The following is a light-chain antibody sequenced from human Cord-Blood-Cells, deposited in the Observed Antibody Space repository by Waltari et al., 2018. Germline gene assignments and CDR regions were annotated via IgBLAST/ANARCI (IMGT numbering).Light chain of an antibody. Sequence: QSALTQPASVSGSPGPSITISCTGTSSDVRGYNYVSWYQQHPGKAPKLMIYEVSNRPSGVSNRFSGSKSGNTASLTISGLQAEDEADYYCSSYTSSSTLFGGGTKLTVL. CDR2: EVS. V-gene: IGLV2-14*01. CDR3: SSYTSSSTL. J-gene: IGLJ3*02. CDR1: SSDVRGYNY.